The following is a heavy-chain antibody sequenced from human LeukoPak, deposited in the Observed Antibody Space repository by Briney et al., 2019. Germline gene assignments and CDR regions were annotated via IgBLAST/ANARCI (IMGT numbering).Heavy chain of an antibody. D-gene: IGHD2-2*01. Sequence: GASVKVSCKASGGTFSSYAISWVRQAPGQGLEWMGRIIPILGIANYAQKFQGRVTITADKSTSTAYMELSSLRSEDTAVYYCARDWHCSSTSCYSRRNYYYYGMDVWGQGTTVTVSS. J-gene: IGHJ6*02. CDR2: IIPILGIA. CDR1: GGTFSSYA. V-gene: IGHV1-69*04. CDR3: ARDWHCSSTSCYSRRNYYYYGMDV.